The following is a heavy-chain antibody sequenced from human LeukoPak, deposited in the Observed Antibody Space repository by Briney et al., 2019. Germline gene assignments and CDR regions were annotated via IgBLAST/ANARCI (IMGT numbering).Heavy chain of an antibody. J-gene: IGHJ5*02. CDR3: ARSSSSSWVNWFDP. Sequence: PSETLSLTCTVSGGSISSYYWSWIRQPPGKGLEWIGYIYYSGSTNYNPSLKSRVTISVDTSKNQFSLKLSSVTAADTAVYYCARSSSSSWVNWFDPWGQGTLVTVSS. CDR2: IYYSGST. V-gene: IGHV4-59*01. CDR1: GGSISSYY. D-gene: IGHD6-13*01.